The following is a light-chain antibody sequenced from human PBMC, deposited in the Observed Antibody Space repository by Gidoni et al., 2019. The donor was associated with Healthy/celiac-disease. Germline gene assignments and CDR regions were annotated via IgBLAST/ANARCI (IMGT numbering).Light chain of an antibody. Sequence: EIVITQSPATLSVSPGERATLSCRASQSVSSNLAWYQQKPGQAPRLRIYGASTRATGIPARFSGSGSGTEFTLTISSLQSEDFAVYYCQQYNNWPPSTFGQXTKLEIK. J-gene: IGKJ2*01. CDR2: GAS. CDR3: QQYNNWPPST. CDR1: QSVSSN. V-gene: IGKV3-15*01.